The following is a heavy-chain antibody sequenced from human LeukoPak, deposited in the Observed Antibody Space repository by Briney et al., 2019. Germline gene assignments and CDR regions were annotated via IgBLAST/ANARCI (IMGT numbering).Heavy chain of an antibody. CDR2: INPSGGNT. CDR3: ARDRVGVVVPAAMPID. D-gene: IGHD2-2*01. Sequence: ASVKVSCKAYGYTFTSYYMHWVRQAPGQGLEWMGIINPSGGNTSYAQKFQGRVTMTRDTSTSTVYMELSSLRSEDTAVYYCARDRVGVVVPAAMPIDWGQGTLVTVSS. J-gene: IGHJ4*02. V-gene: IGHV1-46*01. CDR1: GYTFTSYY.